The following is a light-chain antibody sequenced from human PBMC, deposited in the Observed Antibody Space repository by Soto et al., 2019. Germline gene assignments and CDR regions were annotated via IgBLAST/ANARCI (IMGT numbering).Light chain of an antibody. V-gene: IGKV3-15*01. CDR3: QQSNKWPYT. CDR1: QSVSSN. J-gene: IGKJ2*01. CDR2: GAS. Sequence: IVMTQSPATLSVSPGERATLSCRASQSVSSNLAWYQHKPGQAPRLLFYGASTRAAGIPARFSGGGSGTDFTLTISGLQSEDFAVYYCQQSNKWPYTFGQGTKLEI.